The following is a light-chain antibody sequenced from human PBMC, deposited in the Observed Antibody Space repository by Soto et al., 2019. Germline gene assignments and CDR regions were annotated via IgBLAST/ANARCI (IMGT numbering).Light chain of an antibody. J-gene: IGKJ3*01. CDR3: QLYNTYSV. V-gene: IGKV1-5*03. Sequence: DIQMTQSPSTLSASVGDRVIITCRASQSISSWLAWYQQKPGKAPKLLIYQASTLAFGVPPRFSGSGSGTEFTLTISSLQPDDFATYYCQLYNTYSVFGPGTKVDIK. CDR1: QSISSW. CDR2: QAS.